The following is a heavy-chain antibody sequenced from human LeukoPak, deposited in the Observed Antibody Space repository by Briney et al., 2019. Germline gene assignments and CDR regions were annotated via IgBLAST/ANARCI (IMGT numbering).Heavy chain of an antibody. Sequence: GGSLRLSCAASGFTFSSYAMSWVRQAPGKGLEWVSAISGSGGSTYYADSVKGRFTISRDNSKNTLYLQMNSLRAEDTAVYYCPPLPTGRNYYGMDVWGQGTTVNVYS. CDR1: GFTFSSYA. CDR3: PPLPTGRNYYGMDV. CDR2: ISGSGGST. D-gene: IGHD1-14*01. V-gene: IGHV3-23*01. J-gene: IGHJ6*02.